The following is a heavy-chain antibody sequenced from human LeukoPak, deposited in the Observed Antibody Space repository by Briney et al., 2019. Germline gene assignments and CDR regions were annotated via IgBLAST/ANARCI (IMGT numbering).Heavy chain of an antibody. CDR3: ARDSDIGIASADMWYDGYDM. V-gene: IGHV3-7*01. D-gene: IGHD2-2*01. CDR2: IKQDGSQR. Sequence: GGSLRLSCAASGFTFSKYWMTWVRQAPGKGLEWVANIKQDGSQRSYADSVRGRFTISRDNTKNSGYLQMSSLRAEDTAVYYCARDSDIGIASADMWYDGYDMWGQGTMVTVSS. CDR1: GFTFSKYW. J-gene: IGHJ3*02.